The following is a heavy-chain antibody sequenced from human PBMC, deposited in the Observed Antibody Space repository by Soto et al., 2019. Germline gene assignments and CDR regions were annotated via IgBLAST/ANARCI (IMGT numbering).Heavy chain of an antibody. Sequence: QVQLQESGPGLVKPSETLSLTCTVSGGSVSSGSYYWSWIRQPPGKGLEWIGYIYYSGSTNYNPSLKSRVTISVDTSKNQFSLKLSSVTAADTAVYYCARVGGYSYGLDYWGQGTLVTVSS. J-gene: IGHJ4*02. D-gene: IGHD5-18*01. CDR3: ARVGGYSYGLDY. V-gene: IGHV4-61*01. CDR1: GGSVSSGSYY. CDR2: IYYSGST.